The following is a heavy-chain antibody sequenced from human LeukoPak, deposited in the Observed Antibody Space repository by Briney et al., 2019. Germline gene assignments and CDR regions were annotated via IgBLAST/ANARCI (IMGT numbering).Heavy chain of an antibody. J-gene: IGHJ6*03. CDR1: GGSISSYY. CDR3: ARLMGYYDSSGYLYYYYYYMDV. Sequence: TSETLSLTCTVSGGSISSYYWSWIRQPPRKGLEWIGYIYTSGSTNYNPSLKSRVTISVDTSKNHFSLKLSSVTAADTAVYYCARLMGYYDSSGYLYYYYYYMDVWGKGTTVTVSS. D-gene: IGHD3-22*01. V-gene: IGHV4-4*09. CDR2: IYTSGST.